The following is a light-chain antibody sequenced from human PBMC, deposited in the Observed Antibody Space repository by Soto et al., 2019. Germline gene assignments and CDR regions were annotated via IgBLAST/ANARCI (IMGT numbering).Light chain of an antibody. CDR1: SSDIGIFNC. Sequence: QSALTQPASVSGSPGQSITIACTGTSSDIGIFNCVSWYQQHPGKAPKLIIYEVTNRPSGVSDRFSGSKSGSTASLNISGLQADDEADYYCSSYTSSSALGVFGGGTQLTVL. CDR2: EVT. CDR3: SSYTSSSALGV. J-gene: IGLJ3*02. V-gene: IGLV2-14*01.